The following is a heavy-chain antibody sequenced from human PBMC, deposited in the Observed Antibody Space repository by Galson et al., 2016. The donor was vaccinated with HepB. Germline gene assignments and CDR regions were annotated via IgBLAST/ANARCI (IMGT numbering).Heavy chain of an antibody. V-gene: IGHV1-2*02. D-gene: IGHD3-3*01. CDR2: INPNSGDT. Sequence: SVKVSCKASGYTFTSHYIHWVRQAPGQGLEWMGWINPNSGDTNHAQKFQGRVTLTRDTSISAAYRELRSLRSDDTAVYHCARDRSYRRFLEWFLSDYWGQGSLVTVAS. CDR1: GYTFTSHY. J-gene: IGHJ4*02. CDR3: ARDRSYRRFLEWFLSDY.